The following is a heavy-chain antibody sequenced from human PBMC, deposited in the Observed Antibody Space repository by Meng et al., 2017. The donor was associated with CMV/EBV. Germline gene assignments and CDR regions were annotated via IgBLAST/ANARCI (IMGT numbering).Heavy chain of an antibody. V-gene: IGHV1-2*02. CDR3: ARAQYCSSTSCYEGNDWFDP. Sequence: ASVKVSCKASGCTFTGYYVHWVRQAPGQGLEWMGWINPNSGGTHFAQKFQGRVTMTRDTSISTAYMELSRLRSDDTAVYYCARAQYCSSTSCYEGNDWFDPWGQGTLVTVSS. CDR2: INPNSGGT. D-gene: IGHD2-2*01. CDR1: GCTFTGYY. J-gene: IGHJ5*02.